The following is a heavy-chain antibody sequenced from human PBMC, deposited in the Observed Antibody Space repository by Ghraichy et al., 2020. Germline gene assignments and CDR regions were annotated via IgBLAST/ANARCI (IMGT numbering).Heavy chain of an antibody. CDR3: ARLRGNGWSDAFFYS. Sequence: GGSLRLSCAASGFTFSNYWMHWVRHAPGRGLVWVSRTNSDGTTTTYADSVEGRFTISRDNAKNTLYLQMNSLRAEDTAFYYCARLRGNGWSDAFFYSWGQGTLVTVSS. D-gene: IGHD6-19*01. CDR2: TNSDGTTT. V-gene: IGHV3-74*01. CDR1: GFTFSNYW. J-gene: IGHJ4*02.